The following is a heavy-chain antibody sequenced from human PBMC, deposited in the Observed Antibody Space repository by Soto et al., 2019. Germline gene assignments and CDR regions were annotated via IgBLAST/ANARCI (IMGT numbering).Heavy chain of an antibody. V-gene: IGHV4-4*02. CDR3: ARRYCSGGSCYIPSGAFDI. J-gene: IGHJ3*02. CDR1: SGSISSSNW. CDR2: IYHSGST. D-gene: IGHD2-15*01. Sequence: QVQLQESGPGLVKPSGTLSLTCAVSSGSISSSNWWSWVRQPPGKGLEWIGEIYHSGSTNYNPSLKSRVTISVDKPKSQLSMKRSSVTAADTAVYYCARRYCSGGSCYIPSGAFDIWGQGTMVTVPS.